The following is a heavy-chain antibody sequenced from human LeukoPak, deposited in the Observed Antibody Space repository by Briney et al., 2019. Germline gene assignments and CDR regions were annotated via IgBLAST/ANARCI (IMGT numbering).Heavy chain of an antibody. CDR2: IHYSGST. D-gene: IGHD3-22*01. V-gene: IGHV4-31*03. CDR3: AREAQYYYDSSGYYYLDY. J-gene: IGHJ4*02. Sequence: SETLSLTCTVSGGSISSGGYYWSWIRQHPGKGLEWIGYIHYSGSTYYNPSLKSRVTISIDTSKNQFSLKLSSVTAADTAVYYCAREAQYYYDSSGYYYLDYWGQGSLVTVSS. CDR1: GGSISSGGYY.